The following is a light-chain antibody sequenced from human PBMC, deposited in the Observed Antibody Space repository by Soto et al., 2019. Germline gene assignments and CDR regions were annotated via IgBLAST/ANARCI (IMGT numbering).Light chain of an antibody. CDR2: DAS. CDR3: QPYNLY. V-gene: IGKV1-5*01. CDR1: QSINTW. Sequence: DFQMTQSPSTLSASVGDRVTITCRASQSINTWLAWYQQKPGKAPKLLIYDASSLESGVPSRFSGSGSGTEFTLTISSLQPDDFATYSCQPYNLYFGGGTKVEIK. J-gene: IGKJ4*01.